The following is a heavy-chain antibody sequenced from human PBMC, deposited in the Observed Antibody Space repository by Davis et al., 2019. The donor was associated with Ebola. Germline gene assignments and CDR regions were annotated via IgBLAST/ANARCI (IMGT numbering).Heavy chain of an antibody. Sequence: GESLKISCAASGFTFSNYWMSWVRQAPGKGLEWVANIKQDGSEKYYVGSVKGRCTISRDNAKNSLDLQMSSLRAEDTAVYYCARDRYYGSGSPLCDYWGQGTLVTVSS. J-gene: IGHJ4*02. D-gene: IGHD3-10*01. V-gene: IGHV3-7*01. CDR1: GFTFSNYW. CDR3: ARDRYYGSGSPLCDY. CDR2: IKQDGSEK.